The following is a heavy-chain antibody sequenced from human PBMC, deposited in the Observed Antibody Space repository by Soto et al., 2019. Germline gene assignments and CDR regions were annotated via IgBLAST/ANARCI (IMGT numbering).Heavy chain of an antibody. J-gene: IGHJ4*02. CDR1: GFSLSSARMS. Sequence: QVTLKESGPVLVKPTETLTLTCTVSGFSLSSARMSVSWIRQPPGKALEWLAHIFSSDAKSYSASLKSRLTISKDTSKSQVVRTMTNMNPVDTATYYCTRIRGWGWLGPNDYWGQGTLVTVSS. CDR3: TRIRGWGWLGPNDY. CDR2: IFSSDAK. V-gene: IGHV2-26*01. D-gene: IGHD3-10*01.